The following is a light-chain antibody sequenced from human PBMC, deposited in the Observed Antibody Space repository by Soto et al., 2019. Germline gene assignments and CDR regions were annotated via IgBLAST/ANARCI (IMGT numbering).Light chain of an antibody. V-gene: IGKV3-20*01. CDR3: QQYGSSVT. CDR2: GAS. Sequence: EIVLTQSPCTLSLSPGERATLSCRASQSVSSSYLAWYQQKPGQAPRLLIYGASSRATGIPDRFSGSGSGTDFTLTISRLEPEDFAVYYCQQYGSSVTFGPGTKVDIK. CDR1: QSVSSSY. J-gene: IGKJ3*01.